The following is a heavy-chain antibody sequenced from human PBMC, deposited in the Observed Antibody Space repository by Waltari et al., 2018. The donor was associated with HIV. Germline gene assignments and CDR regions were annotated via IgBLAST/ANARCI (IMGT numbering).Heavy chain of an antibody. CDR2: IYYSGST. CDR1: GGSLRSGGYS. V-gene: IGHV4-31*03. J-gene: IGHJ2*01. CDR3: ASTHCSSTSCYADWYFDL. D-gene: IGHD2-2*01. Sequence: QVQLQESGPGLVKPSQTLSRTCTVSGGSLRSGGYSWSGIRQHPGKGLEWIGYIYYSGSTYYNPSLKSRVTISVDTSKNQFSLKLSSVTAADTAVYYCASTHCSSTSCYADWYFDLWGRGTLVTVSS.